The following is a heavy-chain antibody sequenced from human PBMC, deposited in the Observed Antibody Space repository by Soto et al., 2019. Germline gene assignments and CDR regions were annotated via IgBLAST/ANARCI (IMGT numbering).Heavy chain of an antibody. J-gene: IGHJ4*02. CDR2: MNPNSGNT. Sequence: QVQLVQSGAEVKKPGASVKVSCKASGYTFTSYDINWVRQATGQGLEWMGWMNPNSGNTGYAQKFQGRVTMTRSTSISTAYMELTSLRSEDTAVYYCAREHSSSWRFDYWGQGTLVPVSS. CDR3: AREHSSSWRFDY. D-gene: IGHD6-13*01. V-gene: IGHV1-8*01. CDR1: GYTFTSYD.